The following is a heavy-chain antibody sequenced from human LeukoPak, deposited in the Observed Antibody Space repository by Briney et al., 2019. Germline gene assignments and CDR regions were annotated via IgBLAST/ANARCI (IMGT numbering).Heavy chain of an antibody. CDR1: GGSISSGDYY. J-gene: IGHJ4*02. V-gene: IGHV4-30-4*08. Sequence: SETLSLTCTVSGGSISSGDYYWSWIRQPPGKGLERIGYIYYSGSTYYNPSLKSRVTISVDTSKNRFSLKLSSVTAADTAVYYCAREGIVVVPAAMNWGQGTLVTVSS. CDR3: AREGIVVVPAAMN. D-gene: IGHD2-2*01. CDR2: IYYSGST.